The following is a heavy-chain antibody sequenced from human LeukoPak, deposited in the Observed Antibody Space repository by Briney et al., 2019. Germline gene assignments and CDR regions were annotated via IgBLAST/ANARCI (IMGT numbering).Heavy chain of an antibody. CDR3: ARSFSGFDSDFDY. D-gene: IGHD5-12*01. CDR2: IYHSGST. V-gene: IGHV4-38-2*02. Sequence: SETLSLTCTVSGYSISSGYYWTWIRQPPGQGLEWIGNIYHSGSTYYNPSLKSRITISMDTSKNHFSLKLSSVTAADTALYYCARSFSGFDSDFDYWGQGTLVTVSS. CDR1: GYSISSGYY. J-gene: IGHJ4*02.